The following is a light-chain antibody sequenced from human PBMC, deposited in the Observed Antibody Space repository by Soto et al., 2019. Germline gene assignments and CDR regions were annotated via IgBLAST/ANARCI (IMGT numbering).Light chain of an antibody. V-gene: IGKV3D-15*01. J-gene: IGKJ4*01. CDR2: GAS. Sequence: EIVMTQSPATLSVSPGERATLSCRASQSVSSTLAWYQQKPGQAPRLLIYGASIRATGIPARFSGSGSGTEFTLTISSLQSEEFAVYYCQQYNNWPPRTFGGGTKVEIK. CDR3: QQYNNWPPRT. CDR1: QSVSST.